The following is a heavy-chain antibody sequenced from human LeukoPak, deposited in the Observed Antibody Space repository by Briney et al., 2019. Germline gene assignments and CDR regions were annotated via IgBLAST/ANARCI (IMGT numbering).Heavy chain of an antibody. Sequence: GASVKVSCKASGYTFTSYDINWVRQATGQGLEWMGWMNPNIGNTGYAQKFQGRVTMTRNTSISTAYMELSSLRSEDTAVYYCARRRSSSSYYYYYMDVWGKGTTVTVSS. V-gene: IGHV1-8*01. CDR2: MNPNIGNT. CDR3: ARRRSSSSYYYYYMDV. J-gene: IGHJ6*03. CDR1: GYTFTSYD. D-gene: IGHD6-13*01.